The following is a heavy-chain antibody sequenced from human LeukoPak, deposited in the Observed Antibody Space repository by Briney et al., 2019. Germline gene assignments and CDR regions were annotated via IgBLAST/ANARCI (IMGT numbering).Heavy chain of an antibody. V-gene: IGHV3-7*01. D-gene: IGHD2-15*01. J-gene: IGHJ5*02. CDR2: IKPDGSEK. CDR1: GLTFSTYW. Sequence: GGSLRLSCAASGLTFSTYWMSWVRQAPGKGLEWLANIKPDGSEKYYVDSVKGRFSISRDNARNSLYLQMNSLRDEDTAVYYCARDPYCSGGRCYSSWFDPWGQGTLVTVSS. CDR3: ARDPYCSGGRCYSSWFDP.